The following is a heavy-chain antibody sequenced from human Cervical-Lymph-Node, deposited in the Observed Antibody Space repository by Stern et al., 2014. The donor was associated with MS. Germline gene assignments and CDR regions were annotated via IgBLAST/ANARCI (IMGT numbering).Heavy chain of an antibody. CDR1: GGTFSSYA. Sequence: QVQLMQSGAEVKKPGSSVKVSCKASGGTFSSYAISWVRQAPGQGLEWMGGIIPIFGTANYAQKFQGRVTITADESTSTAYMELSSLRSEDTAVYYCARDLGVGATTEEAYNWFDPWGQGTLVTVSS. CDR3: ARDLGVGATTEEAYNWFDP. V-gene: IGHV1-69*01. D-gene: IGHD1-26*01. CDR2: IIPIFGTA. J-gene: IGHJ5*02.